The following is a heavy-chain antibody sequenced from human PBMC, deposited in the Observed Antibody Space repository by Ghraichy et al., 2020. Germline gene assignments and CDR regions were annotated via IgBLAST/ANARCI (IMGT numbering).Heavy chain of an antibody. CDR1: GGSFSTTNYY. J-gene: IGHJ4*02. Sequence: SETLSLTCTVSGGSFSTTNYYWGWIRQPPWKGLEWIASIYYSGTTYYNSALKSRATISMDTSKSQFSLRLSSVTAADTAVYFCAREAYDLFFFDYWGQGALVTVSS. CDR2: IYYSGTT. D-gene: IGHD3-3*01. V-gene: IGHV4-39*02. CDR3: AREAYDLFFFDY.